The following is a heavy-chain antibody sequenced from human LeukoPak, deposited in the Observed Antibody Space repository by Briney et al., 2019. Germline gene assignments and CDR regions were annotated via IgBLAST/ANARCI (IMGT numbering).Heavy chain of an antibody. D-gene: IGHD1-26*01. CDR2: IKQDGSEK. CDR1: GFTFSSYW. V-gene: IGHV3-7*01. CDR3: ASSWGATTIDY. J-gene: IGHJ4*02. Sequence: GGSLRLSCAASGFTFSSYWMSWVRQAPGKGPEWVANIKQDGSEKYYVDSVKGRFTISRDNAKNSLYLQMNSLRAEDTAVYYCASSWGATTIDYWGQGTLVTVSS.